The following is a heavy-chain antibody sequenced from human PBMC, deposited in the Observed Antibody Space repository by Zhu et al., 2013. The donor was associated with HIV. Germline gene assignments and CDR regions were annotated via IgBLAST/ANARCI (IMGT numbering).Heavy chain of an antibody. CDR1: GGTFSSYT. V-gene: IGHV1-69*02. Sequence: QVQLVQSGAEVKKPGSSVKVSCKASGGTFSSYTISWVRQAPGQGLEWMGRIIPILGIANYAQKFQGRVTITADKSTSTAYMELSSLRSEDTAVYYCASYFLRYFDGEGYYYGMDVWGQGTTVTVSS. D-gene: IGHD3-9*01. J-gene: IGHJ6*02. CDR3: ASYFLRYFDGEGYYYGMDV. CDR2: IIPILGIA.